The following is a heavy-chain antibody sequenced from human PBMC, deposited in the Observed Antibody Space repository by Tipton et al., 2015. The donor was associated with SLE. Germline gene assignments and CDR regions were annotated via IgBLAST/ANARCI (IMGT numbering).Heavy chain of an antibody. CDR3: ATYITAAGNYYYYMDV. CDR2: ISYDGLNT. D-gene: IGHD1-20*01. Sequence: QLVQSGAEVKKPGSSVKVSCKASGGTFSSYAMHWVRQAPGKGLEWVTVISYDGLNTYYADSVKGRFTISRDNSKNTLYLQMNSLRADDTAVYYCATYITAAGNYYYYMDVWGNGTTVTVSS. CDR1: GGTFSSYA. V-gene: IGHV3-30*03. J-gene: IGHJ6*03.